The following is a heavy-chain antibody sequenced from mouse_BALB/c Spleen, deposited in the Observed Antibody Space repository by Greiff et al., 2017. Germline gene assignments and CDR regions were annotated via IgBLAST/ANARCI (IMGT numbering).Heavy chain of an antibody. CDR2: IDPETGGT. J-gene: IGHJ4*01. Sequence: QVQLKESGAELVRPGASVTLSCKASGYTFTDYEMHWVKQTPVHGLEWIGAIDPETGGTAYNQKFKGKATLTADKSSSTAYMELRSLTSEDSAVYYCTRRRDYYAMDYWGQGTSVTVSS. CDR3: TRRRDYYAMDY. V-gene: IGHV1-15*01. CDR1: GYTFTDYE.